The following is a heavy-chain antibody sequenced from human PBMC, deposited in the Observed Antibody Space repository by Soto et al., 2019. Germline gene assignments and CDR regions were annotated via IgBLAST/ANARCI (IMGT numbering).Heavy chain of an antibody. V-gene: IGHV3-23*01. CDR1: GFTFSSYA. D-gene: IGHD3-3*01. CDR2: MSGSGGTA. Sequence: VQLLESGGGLVQPGGSLRLSCAASGFTFSSYAMSWVRQAPGKGLEWDSGMSGSGGTAYYRDSGKGRFTISRDNSKQTLYLQMNSLRAEDTALYYCAKGPIFGVENIYDYWGQGTLVTVSS. CDR3: AKGPIFGVENIYDY. J-gene: IGHJ4*02.